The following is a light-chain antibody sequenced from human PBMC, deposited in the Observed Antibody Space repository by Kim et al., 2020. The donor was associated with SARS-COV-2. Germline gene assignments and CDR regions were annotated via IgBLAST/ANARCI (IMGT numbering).Light chain of an antibody. CDR1: SSDGGAYNY. CDR2: EVT. V-gene: IGLV2-8*01. CDR3: SSHAGSNNLLV. Sequence: TVAISCTGTSSDGGAYNYVSWYQQRPGRAPKVMIYEVTKRPSGVPDRFSGSKSGNTASLTVSGLQGEDEALYYCSSHAGSNNLLVFGGGTQLTVL. J-gene: IGLJ2*01.